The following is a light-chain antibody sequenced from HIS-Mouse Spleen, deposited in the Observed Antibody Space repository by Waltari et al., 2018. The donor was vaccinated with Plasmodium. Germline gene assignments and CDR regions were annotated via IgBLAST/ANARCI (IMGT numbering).Light chain of an antibody. V-gene: IGKV1-5*03. CDR2: KSS. Sequence: DIQMTQSPSTLSASVGDRVTITCRASQSISSWLAWYQKKPGKAPKLLISKSSSVESGVPSRCGGSGSGTEFTLSISRLQSDDFATYGCQQYNSYSWTFGQGTKVEIK. CDR3: QQYNSYSWT. CDR1: QSISSW. J-gene: IGKJ1*01.